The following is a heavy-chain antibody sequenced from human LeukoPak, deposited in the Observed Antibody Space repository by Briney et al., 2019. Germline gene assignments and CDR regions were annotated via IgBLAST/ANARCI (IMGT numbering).Heavy chain of an antibody. V-gene: IGHV3-23*01. CDR1: GFTFSSYA. CDR3: ARGGASSSWLTF. Sequence: PGGSLRLSCAASGFTFSSYAMSWVRQAPGKGLEWVSAISGSGGSTYYADSVKGRFTISRDNSKNTLYLQMNSLRAKDTAVYYCARGGASSSWLTFWGQGTLVTVSS. J-gene: IGHJ4*02. D-gene: IGHD6-13*01. CDR2: ISGSGGST.